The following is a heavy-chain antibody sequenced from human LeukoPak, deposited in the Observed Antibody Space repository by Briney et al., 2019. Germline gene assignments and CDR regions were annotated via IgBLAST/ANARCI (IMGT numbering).Heavy chain of an antibody. CDR3: ARDMLYDFRSGYCGMDV. V-gene: IGHV1-18*01. CDR1: GYTFTSYG. D-gene: IGHD5/OR15-5a*01. CDR2: ISAYNGNT. J-gene: IGHJ6*02. Sequence: ASVKVSCKASGYTFTSYGISWVRQAPGQGLEWMGWISAYNGNTNYAQKLQGRVTMTTDTSTSTAYMELRSLRSDDTAVYYCARDMLYDFRSGYCGMDVWGQGTTVTVSS.